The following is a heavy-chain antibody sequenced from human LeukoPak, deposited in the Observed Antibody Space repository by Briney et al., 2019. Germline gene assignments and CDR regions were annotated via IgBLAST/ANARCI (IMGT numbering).Heavy chain of an antibody. V-gene: IGHV3-48*01. CDR2: IGTSYSSM. Sequence: PGGTLRLSCAASGFTFSSYGMSWVRQAPGKGLEWLSYIGTSYSSMSHADSVKGRFTISRDNAKNSLYLQMNSLRAEDTAVYYCARGRGLGELAVASFDSWGQGILVTVSS. CDR3: ARGRGLGELAVASFDS. D-gene: IGHD6-19*01. CDR1: GFTFSSYG. J-gene: IGHJ4*02.